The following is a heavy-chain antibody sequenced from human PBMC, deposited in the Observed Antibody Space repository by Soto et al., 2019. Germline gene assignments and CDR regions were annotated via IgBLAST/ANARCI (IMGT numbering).Heavy chain of an antibody. CDR2: ISGSGGST. CDR3: AKLADSSGWYGFGAFDI. J-gene: IGHJ3*02. V-gene: IGHV3-23*01. D-gene: IGHD6-19*01. Sequence: EVQLLESGGGLVQPGGSLRLSCAASGFTFSSYAMSWVRQAPGKGLEWVSAISGSGGSTYYADSVKGRFTISRDNSMNTLYLQMNSLRAEDTAVYYCAKLADSSGWYGFGAFDIWGQGTMVTVSS. CDR1: GFTFSSYA.